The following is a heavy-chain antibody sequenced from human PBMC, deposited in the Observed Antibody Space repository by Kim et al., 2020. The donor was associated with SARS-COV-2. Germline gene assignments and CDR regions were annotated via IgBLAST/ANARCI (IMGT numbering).Heavy chain of an antibody. CDR1: GYTFTSYD. D-gene: IGHD3-9*01. V-gene: IGHV1-8*01. Sequence: ASVKVSCKASGYTFTSYDINWVRQATGQGLEWMGWMNPNSGNTGYAQKFQGRVTMTRNTSISTAYMELSSLRSEDTAVYYCARSLADHYDILTGYSLYYYYGMDVWGQGTTVTVSS. CDR3: ARSLADHYDILTGYSLYYYYGMDV. J-gene: IGHJ6*02. CDR2: MNPNSGNT.